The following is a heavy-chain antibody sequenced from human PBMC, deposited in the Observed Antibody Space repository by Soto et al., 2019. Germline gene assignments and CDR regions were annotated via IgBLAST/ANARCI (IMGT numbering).Heavy chain of an antibody. CDR3: AKDREWLVADAFDI. V-gene: IGHV3-9*01. D-gene: IGHD6-19*01. CDR2: ISWNSGST. Sequence: EVQLVESGGGLVQPGRSLRLSCAASGFTFDDYAMHWVRQAPGKGLEWVSGISWNSGSTYYADSVKGRFTISRDNSKNTLYLQMNSLRAEDTAVYYCAKDREWLVADAFDIWGQGTMVTVSS. J-gene: IGHJ3*02. CDR1: GFTFDDYA.